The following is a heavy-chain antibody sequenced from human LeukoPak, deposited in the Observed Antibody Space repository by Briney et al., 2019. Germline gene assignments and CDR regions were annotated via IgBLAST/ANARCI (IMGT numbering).Heavy chain of an antibody. V-gene: IGHV3-30-3*01. CDR2: ISYDGSNK. J-gene: IGHJ4*02. CDR3: ARDLGDYDDY. D-gene: IGHD4-17*01. Sequence: GGSLRLSCAASGFTFSSYAMHWARQAPGKGLEWVAVISYDGSNKYYADSVKGRFTISRDNSKNTLYLQMNSLRAEDTAVYYCARDLGDYDDYWGQGTLVTVSS. CDR1: GFTFSSYA.